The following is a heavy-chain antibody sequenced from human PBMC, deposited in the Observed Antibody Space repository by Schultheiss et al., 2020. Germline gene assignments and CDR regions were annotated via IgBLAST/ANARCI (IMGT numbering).Heavy chain of an antibody. V-gene: IGHV4-31*03. Sequence: SQTLSLTCTVSGGSISSGGYYWSWIRQHPGKGLEWIGYIYYSGSTYYNPSLKSRVTISVDTSKNQISLKLSSVTAADTAVYYCARQNIPNWFDPWGQGTLVNVYS. CDR1: GGSISSGGYY. CDR3: ARQNIPNWFDP. J-gene: IGHJ5*02. CDR2: IYYSGST. D-gene: IGHD2/OR15-2a*01.